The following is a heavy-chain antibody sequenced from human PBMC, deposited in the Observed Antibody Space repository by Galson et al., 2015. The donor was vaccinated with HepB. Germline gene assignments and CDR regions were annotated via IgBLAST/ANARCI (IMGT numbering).Heavy chain of an antibody. J-gene: IGHJ5*02. D-gene: IGHD2-2*02. Sequence: SVKVSCKASGGTFSSYAISWVRQAPGQGLEWMGGIIPIFGTANYAQKFQGRVTITADESTSTAYMELSSLRSEDTAVYYCAREAGCSSTSCYSPNWFDPWGQGTLVTVSS. CDR2: IIPIFGTA. V-gene: IGHV1-69*13. CDR3: AREAGCSSTSCYSPNWFDP. CDR1: GGTFSSYA.